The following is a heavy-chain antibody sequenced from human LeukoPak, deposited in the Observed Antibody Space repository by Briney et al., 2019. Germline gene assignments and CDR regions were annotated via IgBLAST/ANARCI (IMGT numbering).Heavy chain of an antibody. Sequence: GGSLRLSCAASGFTFRSYSMNWVRQAPGRGLGWVSYISFSSNDIYYADSVKGRFTISRDNGKNSLYLQMSSLRAEDTAVYHCTRAAGYNWGRGTLVTVSS. CDR1: GFTFRSYS. J-gene: IGHJ4*02. D-gene: IGHD5-24*01. V-gene: IGHV3-48*01. CDR2: ISFSSNDI. CDR3: TRAAGYN.